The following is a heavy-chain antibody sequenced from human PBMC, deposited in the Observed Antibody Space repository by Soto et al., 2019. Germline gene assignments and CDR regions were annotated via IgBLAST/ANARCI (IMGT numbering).Heavy chain of an antibody. CDR1: GYTFTSYA. J-gene: IGHJ5*02. CDR3: ARDFEDIVVVVAAPIRYNWFDP. V-gene: IGHV1-3*01. CDR2: INAGNGNT. Sequence: ASVKVSCKASGYTFTSYAMHWVRQAPGQRLEWMGWINAGNGNTKYSQKFQGRVTITRDTSASTAYMELSSLRSEDTAVFYCARDFEDIVVVVAAPIRYNWFDPWGQGTLVTVSS. D-gene: IGHD2-15*01.